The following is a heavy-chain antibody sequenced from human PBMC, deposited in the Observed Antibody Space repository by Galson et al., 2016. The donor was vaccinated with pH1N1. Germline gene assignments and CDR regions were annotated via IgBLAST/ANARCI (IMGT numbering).Heavy chain of an antibody. D-gene: IGHD3-10*01. J-gene: IGHJ5*02. CDR1: GGSISSGGYY. CDR3: ARTVWFGELGAWFDP. CDR2: IYYSGNT. V-gene: IGHV4-31*03. Sequence: TLSLTCTVSGGSISSGGYYWSRIRQHPGKGLEWIGYIYYSGNTYYNPSPKSRVTTSVDTSKNQLSLKLSSVTAADTAVYYCARTVWFGELGAWFDPWGQGTLVTVSS.